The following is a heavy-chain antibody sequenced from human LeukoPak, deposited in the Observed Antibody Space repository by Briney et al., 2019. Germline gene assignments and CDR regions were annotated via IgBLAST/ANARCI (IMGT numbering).Heavy chain of an antibody. D-gene: IGHD1-14*01. CDR1: GGSISNGGYY. V-gene: IGHV4-31*03. J-gene: IGHJ4*02. CDR3: ARGGDRRGFDY. CDR2: IYDSGTT. Sequence: SQTLSLTCTVSGGSISNGGYYWSWISQPPGKGLEWIGYIYDSGTTYYNPALQSRVTISVDTSDNQFSLKLRSLTAADTAVYYCARGGDRRGFDYWGQGTLVTVSS.